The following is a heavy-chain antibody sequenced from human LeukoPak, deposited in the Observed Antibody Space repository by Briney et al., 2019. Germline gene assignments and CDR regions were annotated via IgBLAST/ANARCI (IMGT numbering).Heavy chain of an antibody. D-gene: IGHD6-13*01. CDR3: AKFEYRSSWYSDY. Sequence: GGSLRLSCAASGFTFSDYYMNWIRQAPGKGLEWVSYISNTGGTIYYADSVKGRFTISRDNSKNTLYLQMNSLRAEDTAVYYCAKFEYRSSWYSDYWGQGTLVTVSS. CDR2: ISNTGGTI. CDR1: GFTFSDYY. J-gene: IGHJ4*02. V-gene: IGHV3-11*01.